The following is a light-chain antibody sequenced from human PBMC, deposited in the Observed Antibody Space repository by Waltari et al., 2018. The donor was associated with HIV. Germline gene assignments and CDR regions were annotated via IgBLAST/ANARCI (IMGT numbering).Light chain of an antibody. Sequence: QSVLTQPPSVSAAPGQKVTISCSGSSSNIGHNYVSWYQQFPGTAPKFLIYENYKRPSGIPDRCSGSKSGTSATLAITGRQTGDEADYYCGTWENSLNTWVFGGGTRLTVL. CDR3: GTWENSLNTWV. CDR1: SSNIGHNY. J-gene: IGLJ3*02. CDR2: ENY. V-gene: IGLV1-51*02.